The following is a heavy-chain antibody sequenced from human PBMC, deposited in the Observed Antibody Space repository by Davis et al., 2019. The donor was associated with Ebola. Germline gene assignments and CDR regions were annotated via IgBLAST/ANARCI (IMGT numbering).Heavy chain of an antibody. Sequence: PGGSLRLSCSASGFTFSTYGMYWFRQSPGKGLEWLSYIGASNEGINYAGSVKDRFTISRDNAKDSLYLDMNSLRDEDTAVYYCARRIIGDSRGGVDVWGQGTTVSVSS. CDR2: IGASNEGI. D-gene: IGHD4-17*01. CDR3: ARRIIGDSRGGVDV. J-gene: IGHJ6*02. V-gene: IGHV3-48*02. CDR1: GFTFSTYG.